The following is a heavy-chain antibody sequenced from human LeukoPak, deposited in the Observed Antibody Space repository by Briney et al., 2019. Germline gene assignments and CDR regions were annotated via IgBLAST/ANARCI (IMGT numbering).Heavy chain of an antibody. Sequence: SETLSLTCTVSGGCISSYYWSWIRQPPGKGLEWIGYIYTSGSTNYNPSLKSRVTISVDTSKNQFSLKLSSVTAADTAVYYCARHDERWLQAFDYWGQGTLVTVSS. CDR1: GGCISSYY. CDR3: ARHDERWLQAFDY. J-gene: IGHJ4*02. CDR2: IYTSGST. V-gene: IGHV4-4*09. D-gene: IGHD5-24*01.